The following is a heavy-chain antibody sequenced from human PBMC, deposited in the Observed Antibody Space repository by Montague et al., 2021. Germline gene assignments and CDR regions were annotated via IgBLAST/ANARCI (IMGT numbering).Heavy chain of an antibody. Sequence: CAISGDSVSSNDTTWNWIRQSPSRGLVWLGRTYYRSKWYNEHAISVKSRITVNPDTSKNQFSLLLNSVTPEDTAVYYCARGWQKRFDPWGQGTLVTVSS. J-gene: IGHJ5*02. D-gene: IGHD5-24*01. CDR2: TYYRSKWYN. CDR3: ARGWQKRFDP. CDR1: GDSVSSNDTT. V-gene: IGHV6-1*01.